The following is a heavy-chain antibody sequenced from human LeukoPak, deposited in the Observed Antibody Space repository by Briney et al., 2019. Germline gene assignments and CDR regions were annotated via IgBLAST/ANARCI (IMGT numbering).Heavy chain of an antibody. Sequence: AGGSLRLSCAASGFTFDDYAMHWVRQAPGKGLEWVSGISWNSGSIGYADSVKGRFTISRDNAKNSLYLQMNSLRAEDTALYYCAKEKLDGVFGYWGQGTLVTVSS. CDR2: ISWNSGSI. J-gene: IGHJ4*02. V-gene: IGHV3-9*01. CDR1: GFTFDDYA. CDR3: AKEKLDGVFGY. D-gene: IGHD3-16*01.